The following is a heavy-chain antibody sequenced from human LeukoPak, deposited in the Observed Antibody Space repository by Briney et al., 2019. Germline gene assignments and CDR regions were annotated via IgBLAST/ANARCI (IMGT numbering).Heavy chain of an antibody. D-gene: IGHD3-22*01. Sequence: PSETLSLTCTVSGGSISSYYWSWIRQPPGKGLEWIGYIYYSGSTNYNPPLKSRVTISLDTSKNQFSLKLSSVTAADTAVYYCARDPTMIGLGDAFDIWGQGTMVTVSS. CDR2: IYYSGST. V-gene: IGHV4-59*01. CDR1: GGSISSYY. CDR3: ARDPTMIGLGDAFDI. J-gene: IGHJ3*02.